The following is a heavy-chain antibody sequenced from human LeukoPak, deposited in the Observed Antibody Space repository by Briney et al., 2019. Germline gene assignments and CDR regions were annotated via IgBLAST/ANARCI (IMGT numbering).Heavy chain of an antibody. CDR3: AREYDDY. D-gene: IGHD1-1*01. CDR1: GGSISSGSYY. Sequence: SQTLSLTCTVSGGSISSGSYYWSWIRQPAGKGLEWIGRIYTSGSTNYNPSLKSRVAISVDTSKNQFSLKLSSVTAADTAVYYCAREYDDYWGQGTLVTVSS. CDR2: IYTSGST. J-gene: IGHJ4*02. V-gene: IGHV4-61*02.